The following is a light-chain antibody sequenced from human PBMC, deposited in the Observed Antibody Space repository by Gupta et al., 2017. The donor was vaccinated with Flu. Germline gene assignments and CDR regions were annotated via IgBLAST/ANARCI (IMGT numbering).Light chain of an antibody. J-gene: IGLJ3*02. CDR3: QSYDISLSGSV. CDR1: SSNLGAGYD. Sequence: QSGLTQPPSVSGAPGQRLTISCTGSSSNLGAGYDVHWYQQFPGKAPKLLLYGNNHRPSGVPDRFSGSKSGTSASLAITGLQADDEVDYFCQSYDISLSGSVFGGGTKLTIL. V-gene: IGLV1-40*01. CDR2: GNN.